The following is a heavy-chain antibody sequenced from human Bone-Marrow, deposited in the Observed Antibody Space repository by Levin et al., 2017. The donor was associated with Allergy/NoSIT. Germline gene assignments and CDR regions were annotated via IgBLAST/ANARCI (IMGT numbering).Heavy chain of an antibody. Sequence: ESGPTLVKPTQTLTLTCTFSGFSLSTSEVGVGWFRQPPGRALEWLAVIYWDDDKRYSPSLKSRLNISKDTSKNQVVLEMTNMAPVDTGTYYCASTTYLFGELYSFGYWGQGTLVTVSS. CDR3: ASTTYLFGELYSFGY. J-gene: IGHJ4*02. V-gene: IGHV2-5*02. CDR2: IYWDDDK. CDR1: GFSLSTSEVG. D-gene: IGHD3-10*01.